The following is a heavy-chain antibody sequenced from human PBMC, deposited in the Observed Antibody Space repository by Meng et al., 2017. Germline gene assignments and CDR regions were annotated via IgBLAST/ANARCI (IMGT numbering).Heavy chain of an antibody. Sequence: QVPRGESGGGVVQHGRSLRLSCAASGFTFSSYAMHWVRQAPGKGLEWVAVISYDGSNKYYADSVKGRFTISRDNSKNTLYLQMNSLRAEDTAVYYCAHFDYWGQGTLVTVSS. CDR2: ISYDGSNK. J-gene: IGHJ4*02. CDR3: AHFDY. CDR1: GFTFSSYA. V-gene: IGHV3-30*01.